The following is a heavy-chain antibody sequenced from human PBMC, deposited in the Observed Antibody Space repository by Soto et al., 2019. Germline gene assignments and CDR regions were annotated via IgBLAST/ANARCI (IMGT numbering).Heavy chain of an antibody. D-gene: IGHD6-6*01. CDR3: TREGSIEYSSSSGKVGY. CDR1: GFTFSGSA. CDR2: IRSKANSYAT. Sequence: GGSLRLSCAASGFTFSGSAMHWVRQASGKGLEWVGRIRSKANSYATAYAASVKGRFTISRDDSKNTAYLQMNSLKTKDTAVYYCTREGSIEYSSSSGKVGYWGQGTLVTVSS. J-gene: IGHJ4*02. V-gene: IGHV3-73*01.